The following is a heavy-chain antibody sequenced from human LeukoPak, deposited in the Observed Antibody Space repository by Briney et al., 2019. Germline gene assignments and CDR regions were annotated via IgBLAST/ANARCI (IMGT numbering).Heavy chain of an antibody. V-gene: IGHV4-30-2*01. CDR1: GGSISSGGYY. J-gene: IGHJ3*02. Sequence: PSETLSLTCTVSGGSISSGGYYWSWIRQPPGKGLEWIGYIYHSGGTYYNPSLETRVTISVDRSKNQFSLKLSSVTAADTAVYYCARDSHDYGDVFGIWGQGTMVTVSS. D-gene: IGHD4-17*01. CDR2: IYHSGGT. CDR3: ARDSHDYGDVFGI.